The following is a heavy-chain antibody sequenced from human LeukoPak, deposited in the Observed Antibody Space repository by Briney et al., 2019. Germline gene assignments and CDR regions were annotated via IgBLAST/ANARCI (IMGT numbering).Heavy chain of an antibody. V-gene: IGHV3-48*01. CDR2: ISSSSSTI. D-gene: IGHD6-13*01. CDR1: GFTFSSYS. J-gene: IGHJ4*02. Sequence: GGSLRLSCAASGFTFSSYSMNWVRQAPGKGLEWVSYISSSSSTIYYADSVKGRFTISRDNAKNSLYLQMNSLRAEDTAVYYWGRDSLYRGSWHFDSWGQGTLVTVSS. CDR3: GRDSLYRGSWHFDS.